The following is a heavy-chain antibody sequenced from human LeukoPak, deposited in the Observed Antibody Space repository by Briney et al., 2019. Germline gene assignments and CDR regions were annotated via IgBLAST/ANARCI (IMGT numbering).Heavy chain of an antibody. CDR3: AKAYYDFWSGYYQPVDY. CDR1: GFTFSSYA. J-gene: IGHJ4*02. V-gene: IGHV3-23*01. CDR2: ISGSGGST. D-gene: IGHD3-3*01. Sequence: LPGGSLRLSCAASGFTFSSYAMSWVRQAPGKGLEWVSAISGSGGSTYYADSVKGRFTISRDNSKNTLYLQMNSLRAEDTAVYYCAKAYYDFWSGYYQPVDYWGQGTLVTVS.